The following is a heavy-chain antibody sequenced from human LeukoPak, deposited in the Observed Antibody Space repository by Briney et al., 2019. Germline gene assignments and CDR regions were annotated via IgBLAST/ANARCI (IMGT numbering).Heavy chain of an antibody. J-gene: IGHJ4*02. CDR1: GYTFTSYG. V-gene: IGHV1-18*01. Sequence: RDSVKVSCKASGYTFTSYGISWVRQAPGQGLEWMGWISAYNGNTNYAQKLQGRVTMTTDTSTSTAYMELRSLRSDDTAVYYCARDAAKYYYGSGSYYPFDYWGQGTLVTVSS. CDR2: ISAYNGNT. CDR3: ARDAAKYYYGSGSYYPFDY. D-gene: IGHD3-10*01.